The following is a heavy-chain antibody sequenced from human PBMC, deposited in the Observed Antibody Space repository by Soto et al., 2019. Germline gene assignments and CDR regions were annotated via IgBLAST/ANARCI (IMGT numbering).Heavy chain of an antibody. CDR2: IKSDGSRT. Sequence: EVQLVESGGGLVQPGGSLRLSCAASGFTFSSYWMHWVRQTPGKGLEWVSRIKSDGSRTVYAESVKGRFTISRDSAESTVYMQMSSLRVEDTAVYYCTREGNGWYEKCFDICGQGTPVTVSS. V-gene: IGHV3-74*01. J-gene: IGHJ3*02. CDR3: TREGNGWYEKCFDI. D-gene: IGHD6-19*01. CDR1: GFTFSSYW.